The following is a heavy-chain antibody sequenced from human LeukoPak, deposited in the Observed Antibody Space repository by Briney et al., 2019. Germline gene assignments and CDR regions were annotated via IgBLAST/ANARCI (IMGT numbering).Heavy chain of an antibody. Sequence: AGRSLRLSRAASGFTFDEFAMHWVRQAPGRGLEWVSGINWKTGNGIYADSVKGRFTISRDNAKNSLYLQMSSLRAEDTALYYCTRRAARWQFDLWGRGTLLTVSS. J-gene: IGHJ2*01. CDR1: GFTFDEFA. CDR2: INWKTGNG. D-gene: IGHD5-24*01. V-gene: IGHV3-9*01. CDR3: TRRAARWQFDL.